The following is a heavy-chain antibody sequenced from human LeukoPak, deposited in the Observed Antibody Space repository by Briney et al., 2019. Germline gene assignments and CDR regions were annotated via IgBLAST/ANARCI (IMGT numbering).Heavy chain of an antibody. J-gene: IGHJ4*02. CDR2: ITSRSTI. V-gene: IGHV3-48*02. CDR3: ARRVSGSYLDY. D-gene: IGHD3-10*01. Sequence: GGSLRFSCAASGFAFSTYGMNWVRQAPGKGLEWVSYITSRSTIYYADSVKGRFTISRDNVKNSLYLEMNSLRDDDTAVYYCARRVSGSYLDYWGQGSLVTVSS. CDR1: GFAFSTYG.